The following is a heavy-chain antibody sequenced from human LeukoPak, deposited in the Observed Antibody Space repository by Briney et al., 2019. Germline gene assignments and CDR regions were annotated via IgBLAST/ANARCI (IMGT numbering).Heavy chain of an antibody. CDR1: GFTFSNYA. CDR3: AKDLGYCGGDCYSGFDY. D-gene: IGHD2-21*02. J-gene: IGHJ4*02. Sequence: PGASLRLSCAASGFTFSNYAMSWVRQAPGKGLEWVSAFSGGGGSAYYVDSVRGRFTISRDNSKHTLYLKMNSLRADDTALYYCAKDLGYCGGDCYSGFDYWGQGTLVTVSS. V-gene: IGHV3-23*01. CDR2: FSGGGGSA.